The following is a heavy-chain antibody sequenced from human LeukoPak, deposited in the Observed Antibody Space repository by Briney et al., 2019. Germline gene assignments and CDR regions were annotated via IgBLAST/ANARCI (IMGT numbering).Heavy chain of an antibody. Sequence: PSQTLSLTYTASGGSISSGGYYWSWIRQHPGKGLEWIGYIYYSGSTYYNPSLKSRVTISVDTSKNQFSLKLSSVTAADTAVYYCARATPGTMRRFDPWGQGTLVTVSS. CDR3: ARATPGTMRRFDP. CDR2: IYYSGST. D-gene: IGHD3-10*01. J-gene: IGHJ5*02. CDR1: GGSISSGGYY. V-gene: IGHV4-31*03.